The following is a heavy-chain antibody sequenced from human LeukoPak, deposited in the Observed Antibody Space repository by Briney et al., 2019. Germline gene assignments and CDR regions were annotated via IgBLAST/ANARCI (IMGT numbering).Heavy chain of an antibody. CDR3: ARDRSPGNFDY. D-gene: IGHD3-10*01. CDR2: ISGSGDST. J-gene: IGHJ4*02. V-gene: IGHV3-23*01. Sequence: GGSLRLSCAASGFTFSSYGMSCVRQAPGKGLEWVSTISGSGDSTYYADSVKGRFTISRDNSKNTLYLQMNSLRAEDTAVYYCARDRSPGNFDYWGQGTLVTVSS. CDR1: GFTFSSYG.